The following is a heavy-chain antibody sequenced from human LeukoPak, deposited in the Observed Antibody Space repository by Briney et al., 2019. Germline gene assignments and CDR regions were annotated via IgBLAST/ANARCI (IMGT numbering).Heavy chain of an antibody. V-gene: IGHV1-8*01. CDR3: ARGVRDSSGREYFQH. Sequence: GASVKVSCKASGYTFTSYDINWVRQATGQGLEWMGWMNPNSGNTGYAQKFQGRVTMTGNTSINTAYMELSSLRSEDTAVFYCARGVRDSSGREYFQHWGQGTLVTVSS. CDR2: MNPNSGNT. D-gene: IGHD3-22*01. J-gene: IGHJ1*01. CDR1: GYTFTSYD.